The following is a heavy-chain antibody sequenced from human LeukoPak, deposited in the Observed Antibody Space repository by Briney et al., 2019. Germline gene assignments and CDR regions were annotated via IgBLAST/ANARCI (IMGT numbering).Heavy chain of an antibody. CDR1: GDSISSGTYY. Sequence: PSETLSLTCTVSGDSISSGTYYWSWIRQPAGKGLEWIGRIDASGYPNYNPSLRSRLTMSVDTSKNQFSLNLRFVTAADTAVFYCARGFEYSTSSRLGYYYFYMDVWGIGTTVTVSS. V-gene: IGHV4-61*02. D-gene: IGHD6-6*01. CDR3: ARGFEYSTSSRLGYYYFYMDV. J-gene: IGHJ6*03. CDR2: IDASGYP.